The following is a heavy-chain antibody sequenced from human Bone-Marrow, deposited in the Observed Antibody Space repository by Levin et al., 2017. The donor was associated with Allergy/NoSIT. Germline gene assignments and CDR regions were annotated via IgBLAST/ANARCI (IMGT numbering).Heavy chain of an antibody. CDR3: TRDPPMVRGARVNWFDP. J-gene: IGHJ5*02. V-gene: IGHV3-49*03. CDR2: IRSKAYGGTT. D-gene: IGHD3-10*01. Sequence: GESLKISCTASGFTFGDYAMSWFRQAPGKGLEWVGFIRSKAYGGTTEYAASVKGRFTISRDDSKSIAYLQMNSLKTEDTAVYYCTRDPPMVRGARVNWFDPWGQGTLVTVSS. CDR1: GFTFGDYA.